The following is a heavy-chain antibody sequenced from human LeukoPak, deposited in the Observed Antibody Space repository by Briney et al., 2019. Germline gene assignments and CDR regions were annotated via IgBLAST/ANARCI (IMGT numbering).Heavy chain of an antibody. CDR2: INPTGGST. CDR1: GYTFTSYY. Sequence: ASVKVSCKASGYTFTSYYMHWVRQAPGQGLEWLGLINPTGGSTGYAQKFQGRVTMTRDMSTSTDYMELSSLRSEDTAIYYCARDNSVGDNAWWFDPWGQGTLVTVSS. D-gene: IGHD1-26*01. V-gene: IGHV1-46*01. J-gene: IGHJ5*02. CDR3: ARDNSVGDNAWWFDP.